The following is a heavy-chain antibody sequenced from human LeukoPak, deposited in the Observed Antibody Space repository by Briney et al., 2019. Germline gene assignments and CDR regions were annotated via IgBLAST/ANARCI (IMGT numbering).Heavy chain of an antibody. V-gene: IGHV4-34*01. CDR2: INYSGST. D-gene: IGHD2-15*01. CDR3: GRDGSRYCSGASCYTY. CDR1: GGSLSGYY. J-gene: IGHJ4*02. Sequence: NSSETLSLTCAVYGGSLSGYYWSWIRQPPGRGLEWIGEINYSGSTNYNPSFKSRVTISVDTSKNQFSLKLSSVTAADTAVYYCGRDGSRYCSGASCYTYWGQGTLVTVSS.